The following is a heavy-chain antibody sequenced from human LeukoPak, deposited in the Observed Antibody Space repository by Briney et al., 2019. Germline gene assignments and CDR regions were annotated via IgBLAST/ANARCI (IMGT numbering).Heavy chain of an antibody. CDR2: IYYGGST. CDR1: GGSISSSDYY. V-gene: IGHV4-39*01. D-gene: IGHD2-15*01. CDR3: ARALGYCSGGSCTRGYNWFDP. Sequence: SETLSLTCTVSGGSISSSDYYWGWIRQPPGKGLEWIGSIYYGGSTYYNPSLKSRVTISADTSMNQFSLKLSFVTTADTAVYYCARALGYCSGGSCTRGYNWFDPWGQGTLVTVPS. J-gene: IGHJ5*02.